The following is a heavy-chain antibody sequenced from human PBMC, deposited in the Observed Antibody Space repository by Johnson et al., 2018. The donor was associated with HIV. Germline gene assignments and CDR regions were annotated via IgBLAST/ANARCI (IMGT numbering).Heavy chain of an antibody. CDR3: AREMAWEDAFDI. D-gene: IGHD5-24*01. CDR2: ISYEGSNE. V-gene: IGHV3-30*19. CDR1: GFSFSSYG. J-gene: IGHJ3*02. Sequence: QVQLLESGGGVVQPGGSLTLSCAASGFSFSSYGMHWVRQAPGKGLEWVAVISYEGSNEFYADSVKGRFTISRDNSKNTLYLQMNSLRAEDTAVFYCAREMAWEDAFDIWGQGTMVTVSS.